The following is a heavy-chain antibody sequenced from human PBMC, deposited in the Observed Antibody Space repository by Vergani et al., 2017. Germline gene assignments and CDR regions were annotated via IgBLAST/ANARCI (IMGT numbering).Heavy chain of an antibody. Sequence: EVQLVESGGGLVQPGGSLRLSCAASGFSFSSYAMTWVRQSPGKGLDWVSSITSTGATINYADSVKGRFTISRDTAKKFLYRQMNNLRAADTALYYCASRVSAGGGLDTWGQGTLVTVS. D-gene: IGHD2-15*01. CDR1: GFSFSSYA. CDR3: ASRVSAGGGLDT. J-gene: IGHJ5*02. CDR2: ITSTGATI. V-gene: IGHV3-48*04.